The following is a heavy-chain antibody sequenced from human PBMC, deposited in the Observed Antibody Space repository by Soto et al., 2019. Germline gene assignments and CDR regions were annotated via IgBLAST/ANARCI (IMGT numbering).Heavy chain of an antibody. J-gene: IGHJ5*02. Sequence: EVQLLESGGGLVQPGGSLRLSCAASGFTFSSYAMSWVRQAPGKGLEWVSAISGSGGSTYYADSVKGRFTISRDNSKNTLYLQMNSRRAEDTAVYYCAKDRHGSSWGYNWFDPWGQGTLVTVSS. V-gene: IGHV3-23*01. D-gene: IGHD6-13*01. CDR2: ISGSGGST. CDR3: AKDRHGSSWGYNWFDP. CDR1: GFTFSSYA.